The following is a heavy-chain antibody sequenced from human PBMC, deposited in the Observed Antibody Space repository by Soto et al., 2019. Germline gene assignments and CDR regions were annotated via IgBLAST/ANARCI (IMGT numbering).Heavy chain of an antibody. CDR3: ATDQRSRWSRTAFDI. CDR1: GFTFSSYG. V-gene: IGHV3-33*01. J-gene: IGHJ3*02. D-gene: IGHD6-19*01. Sequence: QVQLVESGGGVVQPGRSVRLSCAASGFTFSSYGMHWVRQAPGKGLEWVARIWSDGSNKYYEHSVKGRLTISRDNSKNTLYLHMNSLRAEDTAVYYCATDQRSRWSRTAFDIWGQGTMVTVSS. CDR2: IWSDGSNK.